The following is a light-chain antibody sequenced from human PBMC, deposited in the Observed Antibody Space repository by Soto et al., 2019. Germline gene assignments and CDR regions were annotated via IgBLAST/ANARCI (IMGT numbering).Light chain of an antibody. CDR1: QSVSSY. CDR3: QQRSNWLT. V-gene: IGKV3-11*01. CDR2: DAS. J-gene: IGKJ4*01. Sequence: EIVLTQSPATLSLSPGERATLSCRASQSVSSYLAWYQQKPGQAPRLLIYDASSRATGIPARFSGSGSGTDFTLTISSLERDDFAVYYWQQRSNWLTFGGGTKVEIK.